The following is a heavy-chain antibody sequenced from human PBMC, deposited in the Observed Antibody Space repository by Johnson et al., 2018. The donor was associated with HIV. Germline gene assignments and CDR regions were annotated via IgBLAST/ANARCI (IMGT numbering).Heavy chain of an antibody. CDR1: GFTVSGNY. J-gene: IGHJ3*02. D-gene: IGHD1-14*01. CDR3: ARGPRNPGLDAFDI. V-gene: IGHV3-66*01. Sequence: VQLVESGGGLVQPGGSLRLSCAASGFTVSGNYMNWVRQAPGKGLEWVSVIYSDGSTYYADSVQGRFTISRDNAKNSLFLQMNSLRAEDTAVYYCARGPRNPGLDAFDIWGQGTVVTVSS. CDR2: IYSDGST.